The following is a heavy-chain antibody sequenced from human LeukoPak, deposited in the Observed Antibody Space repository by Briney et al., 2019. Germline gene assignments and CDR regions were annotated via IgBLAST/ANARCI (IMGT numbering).Heavy chain of an antibody. D-gene: IGHD3-3*01. Sequence: PSQTLSLTCNVSGGSISSGTYYWSWIRQPAGKGLEWIGRIYSSGSTDYNPSLKSRVTISVDTSKNQFSLKLSSVTAADTAVYYCARSGFLEWLRGAFDIWGQGTMVTVSS. J-gene: IGHJ3*02. CDR1: GGSISSGTYY. CDR3: ARSGFLEWLRGAFDI. CDR2: IYSSGST. V-gene: IGHV4-61*02.